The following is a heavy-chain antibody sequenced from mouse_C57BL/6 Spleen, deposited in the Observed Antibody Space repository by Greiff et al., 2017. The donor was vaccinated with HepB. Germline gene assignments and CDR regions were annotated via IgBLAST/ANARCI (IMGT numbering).Heavy chain of an antibody. Sequence: QVQLQQPGAELVKPGASVKLSCKASGYTFTSYWMHWVKQRPGQGLEWIGMIHPNSGSTNYNEKFKSKATLTVDKSSSTAYMQLSSLTSEDSAVYYCAWGGTGTGYYFDYWGQGTTLTVSS. CDR3: AWGGTGTGYYFDY. CDR2: IHPNSGST. V-gene: IGHV1-64*01. J-gene: IGHJ2*01. CDR1: GYTFTSYW. D-gene: IGHD4-1*01.